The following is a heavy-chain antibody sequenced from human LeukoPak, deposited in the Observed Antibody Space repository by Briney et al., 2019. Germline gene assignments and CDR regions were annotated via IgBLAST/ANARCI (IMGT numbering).Heavy chain of an antibody. V-gene: IGHV4-61*01. Sequence: PSETLSLTCTVSGGSVSSGSYYWSWIRQPPGKGLGWIGYIYYSGSTNDNPSLKSRVTISVDTSKNQFSLKLSSVTAADTAVYYCARDHAEVVDWEGNWFDPWGQGTLVTVSS. CDR3: ARDHAEVVDWEGNWFDP. D-gene: IGHD1-26*01. CDR2: IYYSGST. CDR1: GGSVSSGSYY. J-gene: IGHJ5*02.